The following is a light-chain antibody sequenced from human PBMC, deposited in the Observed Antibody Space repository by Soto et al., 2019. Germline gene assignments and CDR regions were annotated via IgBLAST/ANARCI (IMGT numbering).Light chain of an antibody. CDR1: SSNIGNNA. Sequence: QSVLAQSPSASGTPGQMVTISCSGSSSNIGNNAVNWYQHLPGTAPKLLVYSHNQRPSGVSDRFSGAQSGTSASLAISGLQSEDEADYYCATWDDSLNGYVFGPGTKVTVL. V-gene: IGLV1-44*01. CDR2: SHN. CDR3: ATWDDSLNGYV. J-gene: IGLJ1*01.